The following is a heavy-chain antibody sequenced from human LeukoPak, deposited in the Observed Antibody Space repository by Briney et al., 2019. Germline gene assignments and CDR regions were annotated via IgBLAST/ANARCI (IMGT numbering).Heavy chain of an antibody. J-gene: IGHJ4*02. Sequence: PGGSLRLSCAASGFTFDDYAMHWVRQAPGKGLEWVSLISGDGGSAYYADSVKGRFTISRDNSKNTLYLQMNSLRAEDTAVYYCAKADVAATPDYWGQGTLVTVPS. D-gene: IGHD2-15*01. V-gene: IGHV3-43*02. CDR2: ISGDGGSA. CDR1: GFTFDDYA. CDR3: AKADVAATPDY.